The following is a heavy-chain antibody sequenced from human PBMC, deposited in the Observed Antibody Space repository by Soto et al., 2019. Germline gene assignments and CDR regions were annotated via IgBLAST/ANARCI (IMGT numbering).Heavy chain of an antibody. CDR2: LYNSGST. D-gene: IGHD4-4*01. CDR3: AKLQPPGWIDA. CDR1: GDSVTRANAY. V-gene: IGHV4-61*01. J-gene: IGHJ5*01. Sequence: QVRLQESGPGLVKPSETLSLTCSVSGDSVTRANAYWIWLRQAPGKGLEWIGYLYNSGSTYYKRSLRSRVSLSLDTSKNQFSVNLTSVTTADSAIYYCAKLQPPGWIDAWGHGTLVAVS.